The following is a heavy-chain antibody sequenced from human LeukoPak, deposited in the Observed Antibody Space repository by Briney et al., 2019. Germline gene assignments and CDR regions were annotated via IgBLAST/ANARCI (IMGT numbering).Heavy chain of an antibody. CDR3: ARDGDSDYYYYYGMDV. CDR1: VGTFCSYA. CDR2: VIPIIGTA. D-gene: IGHD4-17*01. V-gene: IGHV1-69*13. Sequence: ASVKVSCKASVGTFCSYAISWVRQAPGQGLEWMGGVIPIIGTANYAQKFQSRVTITADESTSTAYMELSSLRSEDTAVYYCARDGDSDYYYYYGMDVWGQGTTVTVSS. J-gene: IGHJ6*02.